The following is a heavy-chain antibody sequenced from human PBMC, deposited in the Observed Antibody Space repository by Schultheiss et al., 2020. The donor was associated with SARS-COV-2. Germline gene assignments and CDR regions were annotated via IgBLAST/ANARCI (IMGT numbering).Heavy chain of an antibody. CDR3: ATNNPGHDSSFHY. J-gene: IGHJ4*02. D-gene: IGHD1/OR15-1a*01. CDR2: INPNSGGT. CDR1: GYTFTGYY. Sequence: ASVKVSCKASGYTFTGYYMHWVRQAPGQGLEWMGRINPNSGGTNYAQKFQGRVTMTRDTSISTAYMELRSLRSDDTAVYYCATNNPGHDSSFHYWGQGTLVTVSS. V-gene: IGHV1-2*06.